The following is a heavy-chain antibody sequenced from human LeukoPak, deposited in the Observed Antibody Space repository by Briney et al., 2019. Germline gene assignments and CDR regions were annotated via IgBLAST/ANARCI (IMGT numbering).Heavy chain of an antibody. J-gene: IGHJ3*02. Sequence: GESPKISCKGSGYSFTSYWIGWVRQMPGKGLEWMGIIYPGDSDTRYSPSFQGQVTISADKSISTAYLQWSSLKASDTAMYYCASPIAAAGGAHYAFDIWGQGTMVTVSS. CDR3: ASPIAAAGGAHYAFDI. CDR2: IYPGDSDT. V-gene: IGHV5-51*01. CDR1: GYSFTSYW. D-gene: IGHD6-13*01.